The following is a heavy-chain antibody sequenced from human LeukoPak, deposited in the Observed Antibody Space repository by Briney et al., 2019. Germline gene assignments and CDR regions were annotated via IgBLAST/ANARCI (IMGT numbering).Heavy chain of an antibody. Sequence: PGGSLRLSCAASGFTFSNYAMHWVRQAPGKGLEWVAMMSYDGNKIYYADSVKGRFAISRDNSKNTLSLQMDSLRSEDTAVYSCARDQGLTSHYGEYFDLWGLGTLVTVSS. CDR3: ARDQGLTSHYGEYFDL. J-gene: IGHJ2*01. CDR1: GFTFSNYA. CDR2: MSYDGNKI. D-gene: IGHD1-26*01. V-gene: IGHV3-30*09.